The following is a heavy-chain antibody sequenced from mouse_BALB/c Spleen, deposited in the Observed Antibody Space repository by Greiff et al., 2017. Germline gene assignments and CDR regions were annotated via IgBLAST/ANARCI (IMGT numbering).Heavy chain of an antibody. CDR3: ADGNWFAY. CDR1: GYSFTSYY. CDR2: IDPFNGGT. V-gene: IGHV1S135*01. J-gene: IGHJ3*01. D-gene: IGHD2-1*01. Sequence: VQLQQSGPELMKPGASVKISRKASGYSFTSYYMHWVKQSHGKSLEWIGYIDPFNGGTSYNQKFKGKATLTVDKSSSTAYMHLSSLTSEDSAVYYCADGNWFAYWGQGTLVTVSA.